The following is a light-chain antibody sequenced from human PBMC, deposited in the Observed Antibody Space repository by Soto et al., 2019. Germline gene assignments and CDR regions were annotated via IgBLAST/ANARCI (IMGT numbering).Light chain of an antibody. V-gene: IGLV2-14*03. CDR2: HVT. J-gene: IGLJ1*01. CDR1: SSDIGHYDY. Sequence: QSVLTQPASVSGSPGHSITISCTGTSSDIGHYDYVSWYQQHPGKAPKLMLYHVTYRPSGVSNRYSGSKSGNSASLTISGLQADDEADYYCCSLTTSHTYVFGSGAKVTVL. CDR3: CSLTTSHTYV.